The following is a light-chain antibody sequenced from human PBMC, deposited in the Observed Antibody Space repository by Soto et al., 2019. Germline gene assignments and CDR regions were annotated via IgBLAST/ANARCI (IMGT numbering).Light chain of an antibody. CDR3: QHYINWPRLT. CDR2: GAS. Sequence: DIAMTHSPVTLSVSPGERATLSCRASQSVSSNLAWYQQKPGQAPRLLIYGASTRAAGIPARFSGSGSGTEFTLTISSLQSEDFAIYYCQHYINWPRLTFGGGTKVDIK. V-gene: IGKV3-15*01. J-gene: IGKJ4*01. CDR1: QSVSSN.